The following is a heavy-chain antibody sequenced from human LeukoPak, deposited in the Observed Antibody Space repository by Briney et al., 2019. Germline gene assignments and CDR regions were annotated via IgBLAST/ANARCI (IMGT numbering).Heavy chain of an antibody. D-gene: IGHD3-3*01. Sequence: GGSLRLSCAASGFTVSSNYMSWVRQAPGKGLEWVANIKQDGSEKYYVDSVRGRFTISRDNAKNSLYLQMNSLRVDDTAVYYCARMYYDFWSGYYQDYWGQGTLVTVSS. J-gene: IGHJ4*02. CDR1: GFTVSSNY. CDR2: IKQDGSEK. CDR3: ARMYYDFWSGYYQDY. V-gene: IGHV3-7*03.